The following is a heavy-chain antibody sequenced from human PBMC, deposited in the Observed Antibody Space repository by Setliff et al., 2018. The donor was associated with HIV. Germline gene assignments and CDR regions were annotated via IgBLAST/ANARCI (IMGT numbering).Heavy chain of an antibody. V-gene: IGHV4-59*01. CDR3: ARGHEWLRT. CDR2: FSYTGGT. D-gene: IGHD5-12*01. CDR1: GDSIRNDY. Sequence: SETLSLTCTVSGDSIRNDYWTWIRQSPEKGLGWIACFSYTGGTNYNPSFKSRVTLSLDISKNQISLTLKSLIAADTAVYYCARGHEWLRTWGQGTLVTVSS. J-gene: IGHJ4*02.